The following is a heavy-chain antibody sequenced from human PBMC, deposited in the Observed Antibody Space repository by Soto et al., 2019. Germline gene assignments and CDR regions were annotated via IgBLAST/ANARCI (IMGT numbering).Heavy chain of an antibody. CDR1: DDSINSDKYY. J-gene: IGHJ5*02. V-gene: IGHV4-39*01. D-gene: IGHD5-18*01. Sequence: SETLSLTCSVSDDSINSDKYYWGWIRQPPGKGLEWIGSIYYRGNAYYNPSLQTRVTISLDKSKSQFSLKLYSVTAADTAVYYCSSQTYSYAWHHWGQGTQVTVSS. CDR3: SSQTYSYAWHH. CDR2: IYYRGNA.